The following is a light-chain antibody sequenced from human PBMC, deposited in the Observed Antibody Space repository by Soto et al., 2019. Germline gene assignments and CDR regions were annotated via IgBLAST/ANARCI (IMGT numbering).Light chain of an antibody. J-gene: IGLJ1*01. CDR3: AAWDDSLSGHYV. V-gene: IGLV1-47*01. CDR2: RNN. Sequence: QSVLTQPPSASGTPGQRVTISCSGSSSNIGSNYVYWYQQLPGTAPKLLIYRNNHRPPGVPDRFSCSKSGTSASLAISGLRSEDEADYYCAAWDDSLSGHYVFGTGTKLTVL. CDR1: SSNIGSNY.